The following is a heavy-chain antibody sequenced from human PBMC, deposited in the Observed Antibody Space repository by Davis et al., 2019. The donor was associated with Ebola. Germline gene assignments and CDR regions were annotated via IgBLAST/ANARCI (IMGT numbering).Heavy chain of an antibody. CDR3: TSGQTRSSSVDY. CDR1: GFTFSNSW. CDR2: INSDGSST. V-gene: IGHV3-74*01. D-gene: IGHD3/OR15-3a*01. Sequence: PGGSLRLSCAASGFTFSNSWIHWVRQAPGKGLVWVSRINSDGSSTNYADSVKGRFTISRDNSKNTVYLQMNSLRAEDTAMFYCTSGQTRSSSVDYWGQGTLVTVSS. J-gene: IGHJ4*02.